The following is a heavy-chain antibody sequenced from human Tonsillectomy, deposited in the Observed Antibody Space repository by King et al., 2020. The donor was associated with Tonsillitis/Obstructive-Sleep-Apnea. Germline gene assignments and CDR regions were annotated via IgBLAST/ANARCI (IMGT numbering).Heavy chain of an antibody. CDR1: GFTFSSYT. D-gene: IGHD5-12*01. CDR2: ISGGGETT. V-gene: IGHV3-23*04. Sequence: DVQLVESGGGLVQPGGCLRLSCAASGFTFSSYTMTWVRQAPGKGLEWVSVISGGGETTHYTDSVKGRFTISRDNSKNAMDLQMISLRVEDTAVYYCAKGRGDGGGDDWQYVNWGQGTLVTVSS. J-gene: IGHJ4*02. CDR3: AKGRGDGGGDDWQYVN.